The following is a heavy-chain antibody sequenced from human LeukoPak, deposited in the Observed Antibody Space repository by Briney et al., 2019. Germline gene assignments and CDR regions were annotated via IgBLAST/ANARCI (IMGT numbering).Heavy chain of an antibody. CDR3: AKARSGWVVAASDY. V-gene: IGHV4-38-2*02. Sequence: SETLSLTCTVSGYSISSGYYWGWIRQPPGKGLERIGSIYHSGSTYYNPSLKSRVTISVDTSKNQFSLKLSSVTAADTAIYYCAKARSGWVVAASDYWGQGTLVAVSS. CDR2: IYHSGST. J-gene: IGHJ4*02. CDR1: GYSISSGYY. D-gene: IGHD2-15*01.